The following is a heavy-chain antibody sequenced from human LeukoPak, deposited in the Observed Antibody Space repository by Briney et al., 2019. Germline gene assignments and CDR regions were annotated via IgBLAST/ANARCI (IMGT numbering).Heavy chain of an antibody. CDR3: ARLPYCGGDCYPNWFDP. CDR1: GYIFTNYW. V-gene: IGHV5-51*01. J-gene: IGHJ5*02. Sequence: GESLQISCKGSGYIFTNYWIAWVRQMPGKGLELMGIIYPGGSDIRYSPSFQGQVTISADKSISTAYLQWSSLKASDTAMYYCARLPYCGGDCYPNWFDPWGQGTLVTVSS. CDR2: IYPGGSDI. D-gene: IGHD2-21*02.